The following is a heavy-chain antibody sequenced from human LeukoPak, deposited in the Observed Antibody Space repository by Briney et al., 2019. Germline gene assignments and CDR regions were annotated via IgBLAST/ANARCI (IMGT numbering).Heavy chain of an antibody. J-gene: IGHJ5*02. CDR3: ARGLDFWSGYPSNWFDP. CDR2: IYTSGST. D-gene: IGHD3-3*01. CDR1: GGSISSGSYY. V-gene: IGHV4-61*02. Sequence: SETLSLTCTVSGGSISSGSYYWSWIRQPAGTGLEWIGRIYTSGSTNYNPSLKSRVTISVDTSKNQFSLKLSSVTAADTAVYYCARGLDFWSGYPSNWFDPWGQGTLVTVSS.